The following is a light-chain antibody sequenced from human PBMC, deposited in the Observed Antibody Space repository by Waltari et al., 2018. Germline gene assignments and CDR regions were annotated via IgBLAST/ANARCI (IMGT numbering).Light chain of an antibody. Sequence: DIQMTQSPPSLSASIGDRVPVTSRASQGGNKDLSWYQQKSGKAPTLLIYAASKLQTGVSSRFSGSGSGRDFTLTISSLQPEDVATYYCLQDYSPPDTFGQGTKVDIK. J-gene: IGKJ2*01. CDR1: QGGNKD. CDR3: LQDYSPPDT. CDR2: AAS. V-gene: IGKV1-17*01.